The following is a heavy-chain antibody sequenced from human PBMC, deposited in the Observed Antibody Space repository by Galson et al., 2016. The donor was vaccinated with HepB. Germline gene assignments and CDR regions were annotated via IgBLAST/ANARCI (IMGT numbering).Heavy chain of an antibody. J-gene: IGHJ4*02. CDR3: ARIGGRGGLIPV. CDR1: GYIFTTYC. Sequence: QSGAEVKKPGESLKISCQGSGYIFTTYCIGWVRQMPGKGLEWMGLIYPDDSETIYSPSFQGQVTISADKSISTTYLQWSSLKASDTAVYYCARIGGRGGLIPVWGQGTLVTVSS. CDR2: IYPDDSET. D-gene: IGHD3-16*01. V-gene: IGHV5-51*01.